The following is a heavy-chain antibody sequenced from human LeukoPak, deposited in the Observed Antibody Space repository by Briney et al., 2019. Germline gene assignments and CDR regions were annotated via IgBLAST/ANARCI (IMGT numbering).Heavy chain of an antibody. D-gene: IGHD2-2*01. CDR2: MNPNSGNT. J-gene: IGHJ5*02. CDR3: ARLRNIVVVPAAINTPNWFDP. V-gene: IGHV1-8*01. Sequence: ASVKVSCKASGYTFTSYDINWVRQATGQGLEWMGWMNPNSGNTGYAQKFQGRVTMTRNTSISTAYMELSSLRSEDTAVYYCARLRNIVVVPAAINTPNWFDPWGQGTLVTVSS. CDR1: GYTFTSYD.